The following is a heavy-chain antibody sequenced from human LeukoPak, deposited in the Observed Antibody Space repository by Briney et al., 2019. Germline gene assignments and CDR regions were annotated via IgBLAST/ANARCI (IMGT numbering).Heavy chain of an antibody. D-gene: IGHD1-26*01. CDR2: ISFDGTNK. CDR3: VSDWDGY. Sequence: GGSLRLSCAASGFTFTTYTMHWVCQAPGKGLEWVAVISFDGTNKYYTDSVKGRFTISRDNSNNMMYLQMNSLRAEDSAVYYCVSDWDGYWGQGTLVTVSS. CDR1: GFTFTTYT. J-gene: IGHJ4*02. V-gene: IGHV3-30*03.